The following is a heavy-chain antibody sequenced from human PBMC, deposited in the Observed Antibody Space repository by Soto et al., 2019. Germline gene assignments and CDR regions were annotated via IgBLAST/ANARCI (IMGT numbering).Heavy chain of an antibody. J-gene: IGHJ4*02. D-gene: IGHD2-2*01. Sequence: GGSLRLSCAASGFTFGSYAMTWVRQAPGKGLEWVSSIGGSGGSTYYADSVKGRFTISRDNSKNTLYLQMNSLSAEDTAVYYCAKDLTCSSTSCYGGDYWGQGTLVTVSS. CDR1: GFTFGSYA. CDR3: AKDLTCSSTSCYGGDY. V-gene: IGHV3-23*01. CDR2: IGGSGGST.